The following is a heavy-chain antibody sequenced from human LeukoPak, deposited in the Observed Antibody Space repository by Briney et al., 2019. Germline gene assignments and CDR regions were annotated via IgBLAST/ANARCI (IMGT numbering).Heavy chain of an antibody. CDR3: ARGYRYGTGYMDV. Sequence: SETLSLTCTVSGGSISSGSYYWSWIRQPAGKGLEWIGRIYTSGSTNYNPSLKSRVTISVDTSKNQFSLKLSSVTAADTAVYYCARGYRYGTGYMDVWGKGTTVTISS. J-gene: IGHJ6*03. CDR1: GGSISSGSYY. CDR2: IYTSGST. D-gene: IGHD5-18*01. V-gene: IGHV4-61*02.